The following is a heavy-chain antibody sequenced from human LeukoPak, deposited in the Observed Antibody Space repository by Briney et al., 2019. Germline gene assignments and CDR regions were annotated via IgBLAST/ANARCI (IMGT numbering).Heavy chain of an antibody. J-gene: IGHJ4*02. CDR1: GFTFSSYG. Sequence: PGGSLRLSCAASGFTFSSYGMSWVRQAPGKGLEWVSAISGSGGSTYYADSVKGRFTISRDNAKNSLYVQINSLRAEDTAVYYCARLSSSGWYEDYWGQGTLVTVSS. CDR2: ISGSGGST. CDR3: ARLSSSGWYEDY. D-gene: IGHD6-19*01. V-gene: IGHV3-23*01.